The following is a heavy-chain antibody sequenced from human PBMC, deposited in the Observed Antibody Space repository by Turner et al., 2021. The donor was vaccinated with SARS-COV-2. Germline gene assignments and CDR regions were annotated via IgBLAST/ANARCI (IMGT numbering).Heavy chain of an antibody. D-gene: IGHD2-2*01. CDR2: INAGNGNT. V-gene: IGHV1-3*01. Sequence: QVQLVQSGAEVKKPGASVKVSCKASGYSFTSYAMHWVRQAPGQRLEWMGWINAGNGNTNYSQKFQGRVTITRDTSASTAYMERSSLRSEDTAVYSCARDLGYCSSTSCPYYYYYGMDVWGQGTTVTVSS. J-gene: IGHJ6*02. CDR3: ARDLGYCSSTSCPYYYYYGMDV. CDR1: GYSFTSYA.